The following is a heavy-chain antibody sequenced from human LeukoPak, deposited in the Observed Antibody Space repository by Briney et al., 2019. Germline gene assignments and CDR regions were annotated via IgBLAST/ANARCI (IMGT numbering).Heavy chain of an antibody. CDR1: GGSLSGYY. Sequence: PSETQSLTCAVYGGSLSGYYWSWIRQPPGKGLEWIGEINHSGSTNYNPSLKSRVTISVDTSKNQFSLKLSSVTAADTAVYYCARGRDSSGYFDYWGQGTLVTVSS. D-gene: IGHD3-22*01. J-gene: IGHJ4*02. V-gene: IGHV4-34*01. CDR2: INHSGST. CDR3: ARGRDSSGYFDY.